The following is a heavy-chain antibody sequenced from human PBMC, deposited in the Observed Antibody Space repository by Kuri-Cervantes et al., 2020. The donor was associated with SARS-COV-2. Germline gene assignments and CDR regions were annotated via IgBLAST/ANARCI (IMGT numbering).Heavy chain of an antibody. J-gene: IGHJ3*02. V-gene: IGHV3-21*04. CDR2: ISSSSSYI. D-gene: IGHD3-22*01. Sequence: GESLKISCAASGFTFSNAWMSWVRQAPGKGLEWVSFISSSSSYIYYADSVKGRFTISRDNARNSLYPQMNSLRAEDTAVYYCAKDGDSSGYYGGDAFDIWGQGTMVTVSS. CDR3: AKDGDSSGYYGGDAFDI. CDR1: GFTFSNAW.